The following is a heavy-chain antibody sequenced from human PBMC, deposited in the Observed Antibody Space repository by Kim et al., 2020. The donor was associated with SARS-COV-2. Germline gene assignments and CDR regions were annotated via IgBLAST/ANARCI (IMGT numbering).Heavy chain of an antibody. V-gene: IGHV3-30-3*01. CDR2: ISYDGSNK. CDR1: GFTFSSYA. CDR3: AREQGH. J-gene: IGHJ4*02. Sequence: GGSLRLSCAASGFTFSSYAMRWVRQAPGKGLEWVAVISYDGSNKYYADSVKGRFTISRDNSKNTLYLQMNSLRAEDTAVYYCAREQGHWGQGTMVTVSS.